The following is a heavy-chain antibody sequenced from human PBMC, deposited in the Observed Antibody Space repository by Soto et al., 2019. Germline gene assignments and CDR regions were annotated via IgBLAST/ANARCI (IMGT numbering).Heavy chain of an antibody. J-gene: IGHJ6*02. D-gene: IGHD1-1*01. CDR3: ARDYHDVMDF. CDR2: ISYDGSNK. V-gene: IGHV3-30-3*01. CDR1: GFTFSSYA. Sequence: PGGSLRLSCAASGFTFSSYAMHWVRQAPGKGLEWVAVISYDGSNKYYADSVKGRFTISRDNSKNTLYLQMNSLRAEDTAVYYCARDYHDVMDFWGQGSKVTGSS.